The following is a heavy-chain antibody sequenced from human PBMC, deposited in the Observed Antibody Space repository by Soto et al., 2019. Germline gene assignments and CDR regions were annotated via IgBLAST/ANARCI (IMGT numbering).Heavy chain of an antibody. J-gene: IGHJ6*02. CDR2: MSYDGSNK. V-gene: IGHV3-30-3*01. CDR3: ARGGATYNYGSGTYGMDV. CDR1: GFTFGIYA. Sequence: QVQLVESGGGVVQPGRSLRLSCAASGFTFGIYAIHWVRQAPGKGLEWVAVMSYDGSNKYYADSVKGRFSISRDNSKNTLYLQMYSLRAEDTAVYYCARGGATYNYGSGTYGMDVWGQGTTVTVSS. D-gene: IGHD3-10*01.